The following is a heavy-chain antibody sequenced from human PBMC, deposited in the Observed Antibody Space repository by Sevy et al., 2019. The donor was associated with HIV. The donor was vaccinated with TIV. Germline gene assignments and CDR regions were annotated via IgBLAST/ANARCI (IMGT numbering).Heavy chain of an antibody. CDR3: ARSPLPYYYDSSGSKYYFDY. J-gene: IGHJ4*02. D-gene: IGHD3-22*01. V-gene: IGHV1-18*01. CDR2: ISAYNGNT. Sequence: ASVKVSCKASGYTFTSYGISWVRQAPGQGLEWMGWISAYNGNTNYAQKLQGRVTMTTDTSTGTAYMELRSLRSDDTAVYYCARSPLPYYYDSSGSKYYFDYWGQGTLVTVSS. CDR1: GYTFTSYG.